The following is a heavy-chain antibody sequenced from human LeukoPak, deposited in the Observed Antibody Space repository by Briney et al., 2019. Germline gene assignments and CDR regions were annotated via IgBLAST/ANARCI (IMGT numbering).Heavy chain of an antibody. Sequence: PSETLSLTCTVSGGSISSSSYYWGWIRQPPGKGLEWIGSIYYSGSTYYNPSLKSRVTISVDTSKNQFSLKLSSVTAADTAVYYCAGGSGYPNWFDPWGQGTLVTVSS. V-gene: IGHV4-39*07. D-gene: IGHD5-12*01. CDR2: IYYSGST. J-gene: IGHJ5*02. CDR3: AGGSGYPNWFDP. CDR1: GGSISSSSYY.